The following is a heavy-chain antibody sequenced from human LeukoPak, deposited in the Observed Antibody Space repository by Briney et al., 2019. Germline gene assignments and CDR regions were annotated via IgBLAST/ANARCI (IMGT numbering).Heavy chain of an antibody. CDR2: INHSGSA. CDR1: GGSFSGYY. V-gene: IGHV4-34*01. Sequence: SETLSLTCAVYGGSFSGYYWSWIRQPPGKGLEWIGEINHSGSANYNPSLKSRVTISVDTSKNQFSLKLSSVTAADTAVYYCARRNAFDIWGQGTMVTVSS. CDR3: ARRNAFDI. J-gene: IGHJ3*02.